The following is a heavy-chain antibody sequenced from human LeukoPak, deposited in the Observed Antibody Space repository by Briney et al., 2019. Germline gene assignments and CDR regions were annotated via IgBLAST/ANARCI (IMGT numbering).Heavy chain of an antibody. CDR1: GGTFSSYA. CDR3: ATTYYDYVWGSYRQYDAFDI. V-gene: IGHV1-69*05. J-gene: IGHJ3*02. D-gene: IGHD3-16*02. CDR2: IIPIFGTA. Sequence: SVKVSCKASGGTFSSYAISWVRQAPGQGLEWMGGIIPIFGTANYAQKFQGRVTITTDESTSTAYMELSSLRSEDTAVYYCATTYYDYVWGSYRQYDAFDIWGQGTMVTVSS.